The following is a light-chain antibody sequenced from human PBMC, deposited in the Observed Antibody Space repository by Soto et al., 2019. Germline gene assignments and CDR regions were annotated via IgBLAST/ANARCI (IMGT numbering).Light chain of an antibody. CDR2: EVS. V-gene: IGLV2-14*01. Sequence: QSALTQPASVSGSPGQSITISCTGTSSDVGAYNYVSWYQQHPGKAPKLMIYEVSNRPSGVSNRFSGSKSGNTASLTISGLQAEDGGDYYCSSYTSGSTWVFGGGTQLTVL. CDR1: SSDVGAYNY. J-gene: IGLJ3*02. CDR3: SSYTSGSTWV.